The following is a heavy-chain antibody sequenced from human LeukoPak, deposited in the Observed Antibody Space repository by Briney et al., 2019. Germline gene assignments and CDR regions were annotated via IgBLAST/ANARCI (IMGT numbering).Heavy chain of an antibody. J-gene: IGHJ1*01. CDR3: AKDNGDYAPFQH. CDR2: ISYDGSNK. CDR1: GFTFSSYG. D-gene: IGHD4-17*01. Sequence: HPGGPLRLSCAASGFTFSSYGMLWVRQAPGKGLEGVAVISYDGSNKYYADSVKGRFTICSVNSQNTPDLQMNSLRAEDTAVYYCAKDNGDYAPFQHWGQGTLVTVSS. V-gene: IGHV3-30*18.